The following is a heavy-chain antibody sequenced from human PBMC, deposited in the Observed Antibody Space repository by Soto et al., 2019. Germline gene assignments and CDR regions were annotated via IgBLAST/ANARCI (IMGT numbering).Heavy chain of an antibody. CDR1: GFTFSNSW. D-gene: IGHD4-17*01. V-gene: IGHV3-74*01. CDR3: VRGLNGDSDY. J-gene: IGHJ4*02. CDR2: INPDGSIT. Sequence: EVQLVESGGGLVQPGGSLRLSCAASGFTFSNSWMHWVRQAPGKGLVWVSRINPDGSITTYADSVKGRFTISRDNPKNTLYLQMNSLIAEDTAMDYCVRGLNGDSDYWGQGTPVTVSS.